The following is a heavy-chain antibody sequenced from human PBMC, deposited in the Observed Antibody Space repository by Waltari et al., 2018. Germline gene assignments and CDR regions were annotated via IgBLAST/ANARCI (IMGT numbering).Heavy chain of an antibody. J-gene: IGHJ3*01. CDR2: IRQDGNEK. CDR1: AFTFSTYW. CDR3: AKDNWGRPGGIDGFDV. Sequence: EVQLVESGGDLVRPGGSLRLSCEASAFTFSTYWMSWVRQAPGNGQERVANIRQDGNEKKECASVRGRFIVSRDNAKNSLYLQMNSLRAEDTALYYCAKDNWGRPGGIDGFDVWGQGTMVTVSS. D-gene: IGHD7-27*01. V-gene: IGHV3-7*04.